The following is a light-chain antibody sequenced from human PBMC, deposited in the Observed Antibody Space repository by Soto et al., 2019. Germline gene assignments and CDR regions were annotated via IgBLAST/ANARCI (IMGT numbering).Light chain of an antibody. CDR2: SNN. J-gene: IGLJ2*01. CDR3: AAWDDSLRAVV. Sequence: QSVLTQPTSASGTPAQRVTISCSGSSSNIGSNMVYWYQQLPGMAPKLLIYSNNQRPSGVPDRFSGSKSGTSASLAISGLRSEDESDYYCAAWDDSLRAVVFGGGTKLTVL. V-gene: IGLV1-47*02. CDR1: SSNIGSNM.